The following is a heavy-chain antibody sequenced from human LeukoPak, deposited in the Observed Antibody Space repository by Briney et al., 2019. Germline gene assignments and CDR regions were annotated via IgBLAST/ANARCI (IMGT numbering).Heavy chain of an antibody. CDR3: ARQYSSSSGSIDY. Sequence: ASVKVSCKASGYTFTGYYMHWVQQPPEQGLSWMGRINPNSGGTNYAQKFQGRVTMTRDTSISTAYMELSRLRSDDTAVYYCARQYSSSSGSIDYWGQGTLVTVSS. CDR1: GYTFTGYY. D-gene: IGHD6-6*01. J-gene: IGHJ4*02. V-gene: IGHV1-2*06. CDR2: INPNSGGT.